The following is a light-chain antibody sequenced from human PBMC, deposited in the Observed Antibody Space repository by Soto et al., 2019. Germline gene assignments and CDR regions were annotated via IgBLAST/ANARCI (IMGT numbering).Light chain of an antibody. CDR2: DAS. J-gene: IGKJ1*01. CDR3: QQRSNWPRT. CDR1: QSLSSY. Sequence: EIVLTQSPATLSLSPGERAPLSCRASQSLSSYLAWYQQKPGQAPRLLIYDASNRATGIPARFSGSGSGTDFTLTISSLEPEDFAVYYCQQRSNWPRTFGQGTKVEIK. V-gene: IGKV3-11*01.